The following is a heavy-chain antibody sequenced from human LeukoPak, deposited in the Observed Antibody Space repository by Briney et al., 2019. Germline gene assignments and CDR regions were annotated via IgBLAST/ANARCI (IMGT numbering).Heavy chain of an antibody. CDR2: IYATGST. V-gene: IGHV4-4*07. D-gene: IGHD1-1*01. J-gene: IGHJ5*02. Sequence: SETLSLTCAVSDDSISTFHWSWIRQPAGKGLEWIGRIYATGSTNYNPSLKSRVTMSVDTSKNQVSLKLRSLTAADTAVYYCARGGRTTETNWFDPWGQGTLVTVSS. CDR1: DDSISTFH. CDR3: ARGGRTTETNWFDP.